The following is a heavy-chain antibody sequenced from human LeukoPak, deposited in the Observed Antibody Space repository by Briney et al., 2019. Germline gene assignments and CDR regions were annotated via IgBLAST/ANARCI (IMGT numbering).Heavy chain of an antibody. CDR3: ARGSSCRTSCYRDFDY. CDR1: GYTFTSYD. CDR2: MNPNSGNT. J-gene: IGHJ4*02. V-gene: IGHV1-8*01. D-gene: IGHD2-2*02. Sequence: ASVKVSCKASGYTFTSYDINWVRQAPRQGLEWMGWMNPNSGNTGYAQKFQGRVTMTRNNSISTAYMELSSLRSEDTAVYYCARGSSCRTSCYRDFDYWGQGTLVTVSS.